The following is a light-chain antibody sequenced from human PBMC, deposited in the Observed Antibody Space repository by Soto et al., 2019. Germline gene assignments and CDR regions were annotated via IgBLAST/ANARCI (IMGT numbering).Light chain of an antibody. Sequence: EIVLTQSPGTLSLSPGERATLSCRASQSVSNNYLAWYQQKPGQAPRLLIYGASDRATGIPDRFSGSGSGTDFTLTISSLEPEDFAVYYCQQRSNWPPITFGKGTRLEIK. CDR2: GAS. CDR3: QQRSNWPPIT. CDR1: QSVSNNY. V-gene: IGKV3D-20*02. J-gene: IGKJ5*01.